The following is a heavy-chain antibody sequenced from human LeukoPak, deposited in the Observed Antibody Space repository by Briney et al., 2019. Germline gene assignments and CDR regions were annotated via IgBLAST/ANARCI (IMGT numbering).Heavy chain of an antibody. D-gene: IGHD4-23*01. Sequence: SETLSRTCTVSGGSISSYYWSWIRQPAGKGLEWIGRIYTSGSTNYNPSLKSRVTMSVDTSKNQFSLKLSSVTAADTAVYYCARDWVRWDAFDIWGQGTMVTVSS. J-gene: IGHJ3*02. CDR3: ARDWVRWDAFDI. V-gene: IGHV4-4*07. CDR2: IYTSGST. CDR1: GGSISSYY.